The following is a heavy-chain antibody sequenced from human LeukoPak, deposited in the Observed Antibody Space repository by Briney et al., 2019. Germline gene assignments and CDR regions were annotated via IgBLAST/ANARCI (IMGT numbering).Heavy chain of an antibody. J-gene: IGHJ4*02. CDR2: IRYSGST. D-gene: IGHD3-10*01. CDR3: ARVLYGSGTYYFDY. Sequence: PSETLPLTCTVSGGSVSSGSNYWSWIRQPPGKGLEWIGYIRYSGSTSHNPALKSRVTISVDTSKNQFSLKLSSVTAADTAVYYCARVLYGSGTYYFDYWGQGTLVTVSS. CDR1: GGSVSSGSNY. V-gene: IGHV4-61*01.